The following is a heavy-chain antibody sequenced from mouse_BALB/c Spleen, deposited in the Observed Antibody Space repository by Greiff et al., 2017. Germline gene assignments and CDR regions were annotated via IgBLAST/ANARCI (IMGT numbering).Heavy chain of an antibody. J-gene: IGHJ4*01. CDR1: GFSLTSYG. V-gene: IGHV2-2*02. CDR3: ARKWDGTYAMDY. CDR2: IWSGGST. Sequence: QVQLKESGPGLVQPSQSLSITCTVSGFSLTSYGVHWVRQSPGKGLEWLGVIWSGGSTDYNAAFISRLSISKDNSKSQVFFKMNSLQANDTAIDYCARKWDGTYAMDYWGQGTSVTVSS. D-gene: IGHD4-1*01.